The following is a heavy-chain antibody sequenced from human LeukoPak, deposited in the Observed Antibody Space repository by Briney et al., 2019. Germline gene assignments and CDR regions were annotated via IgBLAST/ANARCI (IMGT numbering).Heavy chain of an antibody. Sequence: GESLKTSGKRLGYSFTSYWIGWVRQTLEKGLEGMGIIYPADSDTRYSPSFQGQFTISADTSISTAYLQWCSLKASDTAMYYCARHETFSAASTAMGYFDYWGQGTLVTVSS. D-gene: IGHD5-18*01. V-gene: IGHV5-51*01. CDR2: IYPADSDT. J-gene: IGHJ4*02. CDR3: ARHETFSAASTAMGYFDY. CDR1: GYSFTSYW.